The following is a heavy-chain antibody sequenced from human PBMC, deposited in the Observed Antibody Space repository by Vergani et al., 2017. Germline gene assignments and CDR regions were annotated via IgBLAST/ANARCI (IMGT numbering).Heavy chain of an antibody. CDR3: AKEGVEKDAFDI. D-gene: IGHD3-3*01. CDR1: GFTFDDYA. CDR2: MSWNSGSI. Sequence: EVQLVESGGGLVQPGRSLRLSCAASGFTFDDYAMHWVRQAPGKGLEGVSGMSWNSGSIGYADSVKGRFTISRDNAKNSLYLQMNSLRAEDTALYYCAKEGVEKDAFDIWGQGTMVTVSS. J-gene: IGHJ3*02. V-gene: IGHV3-9*01.